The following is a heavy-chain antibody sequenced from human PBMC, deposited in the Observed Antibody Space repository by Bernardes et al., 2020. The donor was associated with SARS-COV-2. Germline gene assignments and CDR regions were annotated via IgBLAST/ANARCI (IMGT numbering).Heavy chain of an antibody. CDR1: GYTFTSYD. D-gene: IGHD3-22*01. J-gene: IGHJ4*02. CDR3: ARGRSRITMIVVAQYYFDY. CDR2: MNPNSGNT. Sequence: SVKVSCKASGYTFTSYDINWVRQATGQGLEWMGWMNPNSGNTGYAQKFQGRVTMTRNTSISTAYMELSSLRSEDTAVYYCARGRSRITMIVVAQYYFDYWGQGTLVTVSS. V-gene: IGHV1-8*01.